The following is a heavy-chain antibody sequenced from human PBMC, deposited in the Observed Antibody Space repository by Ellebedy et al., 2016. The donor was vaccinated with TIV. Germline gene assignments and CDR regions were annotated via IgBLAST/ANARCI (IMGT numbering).Heavy chain of an antibody. CDR2: ISYDGSNK. V-gene: IGHV3-30*18. D-gene: IGHD3-10*01. J-gene: IGHJ6*02. CDR3: AKDSGQITMVRGVIDGMDV. CDR1: GFTFSSYG. Sequence: GESLKISXAASGFTFSSYGMHWVRQAPGKGLEWVAVISYDGSNKYYADSVKGRFTISRDNSKNTLYLQMNSLRAEDTAVYYCAKDSGQITMVRGVIDGMDVWGQGTTVTVSS.